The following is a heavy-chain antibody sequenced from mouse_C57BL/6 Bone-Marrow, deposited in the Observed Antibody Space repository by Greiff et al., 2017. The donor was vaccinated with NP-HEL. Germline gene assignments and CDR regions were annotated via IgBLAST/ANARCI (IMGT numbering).Heavy chain of an antibody. CDR2: IWRGGST. Sequence: VKLMESGPGLVQPSQSLSITCTVSGFSLTSYGVHWVRQSPGKGLEWLGVIWRGGSTDYNAAFMSRLSITKDNSKSQVFFKMNSLQADDTAIYYCAKNPPPRNYYAMEYWGQGTSVTVSS. J-gene: IGHJ4*01. CDR1: GFSLTSYG. V-gene: IGHV2-5*01. CDR3: AKNPPPRNYYAMEY.